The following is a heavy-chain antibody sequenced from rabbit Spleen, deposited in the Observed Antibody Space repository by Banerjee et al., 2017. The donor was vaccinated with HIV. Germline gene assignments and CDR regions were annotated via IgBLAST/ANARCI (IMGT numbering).Heavy chain of an antibody. CDR2: IRIGTGGT. D-gene: IGHD2-1*01. V-gene: IGHV1S45*01. CDR1: GVSVSGDSY. CDR3: KRGYDDYAWGDL. J-gene: IGHJ4*01. Sequence: QEQLEESGGDLVKPGASLTLTCIASGVSVSGDSYMCWVRQAPGKGLEWVGCIRIGTGGTYYATWAKGRFTISKTSSTTVTLQMTSLTAADTATYFCKRGYDDYAWGDLWGQGTLVTVS.